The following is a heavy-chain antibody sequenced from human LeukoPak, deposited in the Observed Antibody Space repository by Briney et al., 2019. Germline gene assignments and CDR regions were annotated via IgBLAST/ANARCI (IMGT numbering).Heavy chain of an antibody. D-gene: IGHD3-10*01. CDR2: ISYDGSNK. CDR1: GFTFSSYG. J-gene: IGHJ4*02. Sequence: GGSLRLSCAASGFTFSSYGTHWVRQAPGEGLEWVAVISYDGSNKYYADSVKGRFTISRDNSKSTLDLQMNSLRAEDTAVYYCAKAHTSYMDYWGQGTLGTVSS. V-gene: IGHV3-30*18. CDR3: AKAHTSYMDY.